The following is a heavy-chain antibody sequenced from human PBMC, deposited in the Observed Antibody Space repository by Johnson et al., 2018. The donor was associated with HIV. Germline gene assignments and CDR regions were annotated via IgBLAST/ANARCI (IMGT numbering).Heavy chain of an antibody. D-gene: IGHD1/OR15-1a*01. Sequence: VQLVESGGGLVQPGGSLRLSCAASGFTFSSYAMSWVRQAPGKGLEWVSAISGSGGGTYYADSVKGRFTISRDNSNNPLYLQMNSLRAEDTALYYCARGGLGFQNIHDPLDIWGQGTMVTVSS. J-gene: IGHJ3*02. CDR2: ISGSGGGT. CDR1: GFTFSSYA. V-gene: IGHV3-23*04. CDR3: ARGGLGFQNIHDPLDI.